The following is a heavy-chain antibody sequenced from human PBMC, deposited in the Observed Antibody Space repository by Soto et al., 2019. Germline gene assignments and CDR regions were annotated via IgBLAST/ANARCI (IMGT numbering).Heavy chain of an antibody. CDR2: ISSSSSTI. V-gene: IGHV3-48*02. CDR1: GFTFSSYS. Sequence: EVQLVESGGGLVQPGGSLRLSCAASGFTFSSYSMNWVRQAPGKGLEWVSYISSSSSTIYYADSVKGRFTISRDNAKNSLYLQMNSLRDEDTAVYYCVRTVRGVIYYGMDVWGQGTTVTVSS. J-gene: IGHJ6*02. D-gene: IGHD3-10*01. CDR3: VRTVRGVIYYGMDV.